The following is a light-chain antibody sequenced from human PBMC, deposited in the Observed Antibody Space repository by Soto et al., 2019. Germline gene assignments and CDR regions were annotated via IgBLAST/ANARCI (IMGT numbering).Light chain of an antibody. Sequence: DIQITQSPSTLSASVGDRVTITCRASQSISSWLAWYQQKPGKAPKLLIYDASSLESGVPSRFSGSGSGTEFTLTISSLLPDYFATYYCQQYNSYSPRYTFGQGTKLEIK. J-gene: IGKJ2*01. V-gene: IGKV1-5*01. CDR2: DAS. CDR3: QQYNSYSPRYT. CDR1: QSISSW.